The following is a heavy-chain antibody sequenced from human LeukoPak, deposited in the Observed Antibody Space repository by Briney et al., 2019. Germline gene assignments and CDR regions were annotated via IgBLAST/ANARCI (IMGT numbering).Heavy chain of an antibody. CDR3: ARATSYGDYGNWFDP. CDR2: IWYDGSNK. D-gene: IGHD4-17*01. CDR1: GFTFSSYG. J-gene: IGHJ5*02. Sequence: GRSLRLSCAASGFTFSSYGMRWVRQAPGKGLEWVAVIWYDGSNKYYADSVKGRFTISRDNSKNTLYLQMNSVRAEDTAVYYCARATSYGDYGNWFDPWGQGTLVTVSS. V-gene: IGHV3-33*01.